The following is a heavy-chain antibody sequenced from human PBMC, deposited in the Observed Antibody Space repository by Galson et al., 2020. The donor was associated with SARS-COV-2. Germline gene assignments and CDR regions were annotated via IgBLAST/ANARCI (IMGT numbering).Heavy chain of an antibody. V-gene: IGHV4-31*03. Sequence: SETLSLTCTVSGGSISSGGYYWSWIRQHPGKGLEWIGYIYYSGSTYYNPSLKSRVTISVDTSKNQFSLKLSSVTAADTAVYYCARGITIFGVVNTIDYWGQGTLVTFSS. CDR1: GGSISSGGYY. D-gene: IGHD3-3*01. J-gene: IGHJ4*02. CDR3: ARGITIFGVVNTIDY. CDR2: IYYSGST.